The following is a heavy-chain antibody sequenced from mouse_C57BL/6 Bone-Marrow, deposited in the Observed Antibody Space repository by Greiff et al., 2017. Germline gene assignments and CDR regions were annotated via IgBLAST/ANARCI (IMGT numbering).Heavy chain of an antibody. CDR3: TRADVLLRFFDY. CDR1: GFTFSSYA. J-gene: IGHJ2*01. CDR2: ISSGGDYI. D-gene: IGHD1-1*01. V-gene: IGHV5-9-1*02. Sequence: EVKLMESGEGLVKPGGSLKLSCAASGFTFSSYAMSWVRQTPEKRLEWVAYISSGGDYIYYADTVKGRFTISRDNARNTLYLQMSSLKSEDTAMYYCTRADVLLRFFDYWGQGTTLTVSS.